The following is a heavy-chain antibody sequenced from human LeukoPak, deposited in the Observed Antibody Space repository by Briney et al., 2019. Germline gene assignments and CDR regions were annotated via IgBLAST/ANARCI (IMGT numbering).Heavy chain of an antibody. V-gene: IGHV4-38-2*02. J-gene: IGHJ4*02. CDR1: GSSISSDYY. CDR2: IKHRGRS. D-gene: IGHD2-15*01. CDR3: ARVVGATSIDY. Sequence: SETLSLTCSVSGSSISSDYYWGWVRQPPGKGLEWIGSIKHRGRSYYNPSLKSRVTISVDTSKNQFSLQLNSVTAADTAVYYCARVVGATSIDYWGQGILVTVSS.